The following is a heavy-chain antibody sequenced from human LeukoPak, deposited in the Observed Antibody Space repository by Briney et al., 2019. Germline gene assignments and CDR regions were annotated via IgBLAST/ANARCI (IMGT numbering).Heavy chain of an antibody. CDR3: ARRGSGASLEYYFDL. CDR2: IYYSGNT. V-gene: IGHV4-59*08. CDR1: GGSISSYY. D-gene: IGHD1-14*01. Sequence: PSETLSLTCTVSGGSISSYYWGWIRQPPGKGLEYIGYIYYSGNTNSNPSLNSRVTISVDTSKNQFSLKLSSVTAADTAVYYCARRGSGASLEYYFDLWGRGTLVTVSS. J-gene: IGHJ2*01.